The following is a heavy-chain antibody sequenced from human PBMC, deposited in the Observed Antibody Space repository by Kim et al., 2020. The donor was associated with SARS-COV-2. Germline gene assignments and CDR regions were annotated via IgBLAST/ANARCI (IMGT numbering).Heavy chain of an antibody. Sequence: GGSLRLSCAASGFTFTDSVMHWFRQAPGKGLEWVALVSSDGGTAYYADSVKGRFTISRDNSKDSLSLQMNSLRADDTAFYYCSKASGWLPRYWGQRSLVTVSS. J-gene: IGHJ4*02. CDR3: SKASGWLPRY. V-gene: IGHV3-43*02. D-gene: IGHD6-19*01. CDR2: VSSDGGTA. CDR1: GFTFTDSV.